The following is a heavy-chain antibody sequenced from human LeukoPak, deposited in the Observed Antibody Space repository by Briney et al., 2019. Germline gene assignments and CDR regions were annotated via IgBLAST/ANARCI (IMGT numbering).Heavy chain of an antibody. J-gene: IGHJ3*02. V-gene: IGHV3-73*01. D-gene: IGHD7-27*01. Sequence: PGGSLRLSCAAPGFTFSGSAMHWVRQASGKGLEWVGRITSKPNSYETVYAASMNGRFTISRDDSKNTAYLQMNSLRAEDTALYYCAREILTGYAFDIWGQGTMVTVSS. CDR3: AREILTGYAFDI. CDR2: ITSKPNSYET. CDR1: GFTFSGSA.